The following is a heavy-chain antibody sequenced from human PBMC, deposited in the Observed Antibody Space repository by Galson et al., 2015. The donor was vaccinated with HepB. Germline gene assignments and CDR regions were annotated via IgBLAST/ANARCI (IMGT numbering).Heavy chain of an antibody. V-gene: IGHV4-39*01. CDR2: ISYTGTT. CDR1: GGSITNNRYY. Sequence: LSLTCTVSGGSITNNRYYWGWIRPPPGKGLEWMGTISYTGTTYYNPSLNSRVTISVDTSKNQFFLKLNSLSAADTASYYCARLRFCSSTTCYSRAEGFFDLWGHGTLVTAS. J-gene: IGHJ2*01. D-gene: IGHD2-2*01. CDR3: ARLRFCSSTTCYSRAEGFFDL.